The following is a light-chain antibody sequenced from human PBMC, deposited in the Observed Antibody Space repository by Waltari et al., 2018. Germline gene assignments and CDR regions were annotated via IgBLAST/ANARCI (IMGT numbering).Light chain of an antibody. CDR3: SSYTSSSYVI. CDR2: DVS. CDR1: SRDVGGYNF. J-gene: IGLJ2*01. Sequence: QSALTQPASVSGSPGQSITISCSRTSRDVGGYNFFSWYQQHPGKDPKLMTYDVSKRPSGVSNRFSGSKSGNTASLTISGLQADDEADYYCSSYTSSSYVIFGGGTKLTVL. V-gene: IGLV2-14*01.